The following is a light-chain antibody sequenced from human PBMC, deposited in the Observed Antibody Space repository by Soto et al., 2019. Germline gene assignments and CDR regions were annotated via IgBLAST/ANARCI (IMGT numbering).Light chain of an antibody. CDR3: QNYDISPVTT. Sequence: EIALTQSLGTLSLSPGERATLSCRASQSVSSSYLAWYQQKPGQAPRLLIYGASSRATGIPDRFSGSGSGTDFTLTISRLELEDFSVYDCQNYDISPVTTFDQVTRPESK. J-gene: IGKJ5*01. V-gene: IGKV3-20*01. CDR1: QSVSSSY. CDR2: GAS.